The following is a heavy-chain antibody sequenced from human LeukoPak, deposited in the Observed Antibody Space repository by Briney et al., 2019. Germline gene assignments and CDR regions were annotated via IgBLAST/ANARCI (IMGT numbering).Heavy chain of an antibody. Sequence: ASVKVSCKASGYTFTSYGISWLRQAPGQGLAWMGWISAYNGNTNYAQKLQGRVTMTTDTSTSTAYMELRSLRSDDTAVYYCARVYDTAMVTKCDYWGQGTLVTVSS. CDR1: GYTFTSYG. CDR2: ISAYNGNT. J-gene: IGHJ4*02. CDR3: ARVYDTAMVTKCDY. D-gene: IGHD5-18*01. V-gene: IGHV1-18*01.